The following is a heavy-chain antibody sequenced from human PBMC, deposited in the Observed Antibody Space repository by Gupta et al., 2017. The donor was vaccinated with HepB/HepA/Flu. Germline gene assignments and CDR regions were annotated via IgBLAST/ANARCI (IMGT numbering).Heavy chain of an antibody. CDR1: GFTFSNYE. J-gene: IGHJ4*02. D-gene: IGHD5-18*01. CDR2: ISSSGNKI. V-gene: IGHV3-48*03. CDR3: ARGGYSYVYDY. Sequence: EVQLVESGGGLVQTGGSLRLSWAASGFTFSNYEMNWVRQAPGKGLEWVSYISSSGNKIYYADSVKGRFTISRDNAKNSLYMQMNSLRAEDTAVYYCARGGYSYVYDYWGQGTLVTVSS.